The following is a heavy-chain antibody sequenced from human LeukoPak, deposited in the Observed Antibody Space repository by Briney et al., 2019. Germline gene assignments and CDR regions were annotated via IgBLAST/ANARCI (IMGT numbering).Heavy chain of an antibody. CDR3: ARGAPVFERAADGGGY. J-gene: IGHJ4*02. CDR2: ISDDRSNE. D-gene: IGHD6-13*01. Sequence: GGSLRLSCAASGFTFSSYAMHWVRQAPGKGLEWVAVISDDRSNEFYTTSVTGRFTSPTEDSKTTLYMQINSLRAEDTAVYYCARGAPVFERAADGGGYWGGGTL. CDR1: GFTFSSYA. V-gene: IGHV3-30-3*01.